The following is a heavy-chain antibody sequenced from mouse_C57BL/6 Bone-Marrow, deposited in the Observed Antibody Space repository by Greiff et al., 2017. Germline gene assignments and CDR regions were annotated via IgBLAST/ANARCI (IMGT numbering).Heavy chain of an antibody. V-gene: IGHV1-67*01. D-gene: IGHD6-5*01. CDR1: GYTFTDYA. Sequence: QVQLQQSGPELVRPGVSVKISCKGSGYTFTDYAMHWVKQSHAKSLEWIGVINTYYGDASYNQKFKGKATLTVDKSSSTAYMELARLTSEYSAVYYCARDGLGACLGFDYWGQGTTLTVSS. J-gene: IGHJ2*01. CDR2: INTYYGDA. CDR3: ARDGLGACLGFDY.